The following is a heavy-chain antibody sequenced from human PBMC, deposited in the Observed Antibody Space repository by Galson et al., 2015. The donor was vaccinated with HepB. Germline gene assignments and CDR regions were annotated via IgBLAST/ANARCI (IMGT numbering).Heavy chain of an antibody. V-gene: IGHV5-10-1*01. CDR2: IDPSDSYT. CDR3: ARDRSAYYGFWSGPTEDNWFDP. J-gene: IGHJ5*02. Sequence: QSGAEVKKPGESLRISCKGSGYSFTSYWISWVRQMPGKGLEWMGRIDPSDSYTNYSPSFQGHVTISADKSIGTAYLQWSSLKASDTAMYYCARDRSAYYGFWSGPTEDNWFDPWGQGTLVTVSS. CDR1: GYSFTSYW. D-gene: IGHD3-3*01.